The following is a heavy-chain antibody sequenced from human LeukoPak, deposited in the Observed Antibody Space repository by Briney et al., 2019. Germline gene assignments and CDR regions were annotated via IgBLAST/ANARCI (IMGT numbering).Heavy chain of an antibody. CDR1: GFTFNNYE. V-gene: IGHV3-48*03. CDR3: ARGGPLIDC. CDR2: ISIGGNTI. Sequence: GGSLRLSCAASGFTFNNYEMNWVRQAPGKGLEWVSYISIGGNTIYYADSVKGRFAISRDNAKNSLSLQMNSLRAEDTAVYFCARGGPLIDCWGQGTLVTVSS. J-gene: IGHJ4*02.